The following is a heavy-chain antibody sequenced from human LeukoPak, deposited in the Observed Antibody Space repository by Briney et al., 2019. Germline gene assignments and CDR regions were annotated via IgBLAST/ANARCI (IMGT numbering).Heavy chain of an antibody. V-gene: IGHV3-30*14. CDR1: GFTFNRYA. Sequence: PGGSLRLSCAASGFTFNRYAMHWVRQAPGKGLEWVASLSYDGYNKQYADSVKGRFTISRDISENTLYLQMNSLRADDTALYYCARDVTTFLLPNAYAFDIWGRGTMVTVSS. D-gene: IGHD2/OR15-2a*01. CDR2: LSYDGYNK. J-gene: IGHJ3*02. CDR3: ARDVTTFLLPNAYAFDI.